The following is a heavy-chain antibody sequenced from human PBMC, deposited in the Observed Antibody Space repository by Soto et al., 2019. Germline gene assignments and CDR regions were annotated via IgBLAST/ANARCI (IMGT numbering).Heavy chain of an antibody. J-gene: IGHJ4*02. D-gene: IGHD3-3*01. CDR1: GVSVSSDSYY. Sequence: QVQLQESGPGLVKPSETLSLTCNVSGVSVSSDSYYWTWIRQPPGKGLEWIGYLYYSRITNYHPSLKGRVTISIDTSKNQFSLRLTSVTAADTALYYCARVDEGGNSFGPLDSWGQGTLVTVSS. CDR2: LYYSRIT. V-gene: IGHV4-61*01. CDR3: ARVDEGGNSFGPLDS.